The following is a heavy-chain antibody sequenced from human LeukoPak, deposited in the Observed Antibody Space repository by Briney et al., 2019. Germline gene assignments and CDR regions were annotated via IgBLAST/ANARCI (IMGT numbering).Heavy chain of an antibody. Sequence: GGSLRLSCSVSGFGFGDHGMSWVRQVPGKGLEWVSGINWSGGSTGYADPVRGRFTISRDNAKNSLYLQMDSLTAEDTALYYCARAPITSPFYFDHWGQGTLVTVSS. J-gene: IGHJ4*02. D-gene: IGHD2-2*01. CDR2: INWSGGST. CDR3: ARAPITSPFYFDH. CDR1: GFGFGDHG. V-gene: IGHV3-20*04.